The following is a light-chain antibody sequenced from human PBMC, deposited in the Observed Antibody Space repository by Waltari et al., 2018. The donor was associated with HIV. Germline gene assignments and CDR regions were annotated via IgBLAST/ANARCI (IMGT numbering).Light chain of an antibody. CDR3: SSYTDTTTLGVV. CDR2: EVR. V-gene: IGLV2-14*01. J-gene: IGLJ2*01. Sequence: QSALTQPASVSGSPGQSITISCTGTGSDVGGYNYFSWYQQRPGAAPKLLIYEVRNRPSGISNRFSGSKSGNTASLTISGLQAEDEADYYCSSYTDTTTLGVVFGGGTKLTVL. CDR1: GSDVGGYNY.